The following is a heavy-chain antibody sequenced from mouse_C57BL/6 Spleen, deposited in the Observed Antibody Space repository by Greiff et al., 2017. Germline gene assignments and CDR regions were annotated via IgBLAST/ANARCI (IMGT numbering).Heavy chain of an antibody. CDR1: GFTFSSYA. CDR3: AREGSYDYHWYFDV. Sequence: EAMLVESGGGLVKPGGSLKLSCAASGFTFSSYAMSWVRQTPEKRLEWVATISDGGSYTYYPDNVKGRFTISRDNAKNNLYLQMSHLKSEDTAMYYCAREGSYDYHWYFDVWGTGTTVTVSS. D-gene: IGHD2-4*01. J-gene: IGHJ1*03. V-gene: IGHV5-4*01. CDR2: ISDGGSYT.